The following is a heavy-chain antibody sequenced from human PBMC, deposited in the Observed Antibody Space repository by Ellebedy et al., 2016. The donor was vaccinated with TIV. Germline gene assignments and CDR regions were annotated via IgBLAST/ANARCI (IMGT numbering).Heavy chain of an antibody. V-gene: IGHV1-69*13. D-gene: IGHD2-2*01. CDR1: GGTFSSYA. CDR3: ARGYCSSTSCSSGYYFDY. Sequence: SVKVSCXASGGTFSSYAISWVRQAPGQGLEWMGGIIPIFGTANYAQKFQGRVTITADESTSTAYMELSSLRSEDTAVYHCARGYCSSTSCSSGYYFDYWGQGTLVTVSS. J-gene: IGHJ4*02. CDR2: IIPIFGTA.